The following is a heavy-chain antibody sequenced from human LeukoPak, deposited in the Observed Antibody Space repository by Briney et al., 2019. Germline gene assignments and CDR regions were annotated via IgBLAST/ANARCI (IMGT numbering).Heavy chain of an antibody. V-gene: IGHV3-74*01. CDR3: ARGGDYPFDY. Sequence: GGSLRLSCAASGFTFNNYYMHWVRQAPGKGLVWVSRIKSDGSNTNYADSVKGRFTISRDNAKNTLYLQMNSLRAEDTALYYCARGGDYPFDYWGQGTLVTVSS. J-gene: IGHJ4*02. CDR2: IKSDGSNT. CDR1: GFTFNNYY. D-gene: IGHD4-17*01.